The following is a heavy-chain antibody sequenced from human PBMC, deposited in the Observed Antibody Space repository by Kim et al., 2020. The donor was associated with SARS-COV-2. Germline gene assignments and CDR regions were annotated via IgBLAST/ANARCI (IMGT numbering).Heavy chain of an antibody. Sequence: GESLKISCKGSGYSFTSYWIGWVRQMPGKGLEWMGIIYPGDSDTRYSPSFQGQVTISADKSISTAYLQWSSLKASDTAMYYCARRGYSYGLRGAFDIWGQGTMVTVSS. CDR2: IYPGDSDT. CDR3: ARRGYSYGLRGAFDI. CDR1: GYSFTSYW. D-gene: IGHD5-18*01. V-gene: IGHV5-51*01. J-gene: IGHJ3*02.